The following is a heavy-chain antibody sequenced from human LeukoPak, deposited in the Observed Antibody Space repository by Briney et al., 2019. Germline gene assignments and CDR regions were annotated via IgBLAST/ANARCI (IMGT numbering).Heavy chain of an antibody. J-gene: IGHJ4*02. D-gene: IGHD3-10*01. Sequence: GGSLRLSCAASGFTFSNAWMSWVRQAPGKGLEWVGRIKSKTDGGTTDYAAPVKGRFTISRDDSKNTLYLQMNSLKTEDTAVYYCTTVISNSGSYYILPFDYWGQGTLVTVSS. CDR2: IKSKTDGGTT. V-gene: IGHV3-15*01. CDR1: GFTFSNAW. CDR3: TTVISNSGSYYILPFDY.